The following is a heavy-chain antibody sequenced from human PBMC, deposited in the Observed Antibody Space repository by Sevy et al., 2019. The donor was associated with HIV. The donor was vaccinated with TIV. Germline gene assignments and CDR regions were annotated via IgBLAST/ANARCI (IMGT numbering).Heavy chain of an antibody. J-gene: IGHJ5*02. Sequence: SLKISCAASGFTFDDYAMHWVRQAPGKGLEWVSGISWNSGSIGYADSVKGRFTISRDNAKNSLYLQMNSLRAEDTALYYCAKGPYYCDSSGYDNWFDPWGQGTLVTVSS. D-gene: IGHD3-22*01. CDR1: GFTFDDYA. V-gene: IGHV3-9*01. CDR2: ISWNSGSI. CDR3: AKGPYYCDSSGYDNWFDP.